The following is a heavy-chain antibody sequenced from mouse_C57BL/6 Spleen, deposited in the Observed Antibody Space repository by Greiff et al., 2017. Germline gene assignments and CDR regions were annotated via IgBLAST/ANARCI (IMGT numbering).Heavy chain of an antibody. CDR1: GYTFTSYW. D-gene: IGHD2-3*01. J-gene: IGHJ1*03. Sequence: VQLQQPGAELVKPGASVKMSCKASGYTFTSYWITWVKQRPGQGLEWVGDIYPGSGSTNYNEKFKSKATLTVDTSSSTASMQLSSLTSEDAAVYYCARGDDGDYWYFDVWGTGTTVTVSS. CDR2: IYPGSGST. CDR3: ARGDDGDYWYFDV. V-gene: IGHV1-55*01.